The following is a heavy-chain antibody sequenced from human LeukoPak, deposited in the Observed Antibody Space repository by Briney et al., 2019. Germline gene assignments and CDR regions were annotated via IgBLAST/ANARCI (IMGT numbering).Heavy chain of an antibody. J-gene: IGHJ5*02. CDR3: ARDREYCSGTSCTAKNWFDP. CDR2: IRYDGSNK. Sequence: PGGSLRLSCAASGFTFSSYGMHWVRQAPGKGLEWVAFIRYDGSNKYYADSVKGRFTISRDNSKNTLYLQMNSLRAEDTAVYYCARDREYCSGTSCTAKNWFDPWGQGTLVTVSS. D-gene: IGHD2-2*01. V-gene: IGHV3-30*02. CDR1: GFTFSSYG.